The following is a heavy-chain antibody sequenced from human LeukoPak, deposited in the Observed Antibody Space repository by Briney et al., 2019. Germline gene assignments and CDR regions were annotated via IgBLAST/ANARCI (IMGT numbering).Heavy chain of an antibody. V-gene: IGHV3-23*01. CDR3: ASVQSYYYYYMDV. CDR1: GFIFNNYV. CDR2: ISAGGGST. J-gene: IGHJ6*03. D-gene: IGHD1-1*01. Sequence: GGSLRLSCAASGFIFNNYVMNWVRQAPGKGLEWVSLISAGGGSTYHADSVKGRFTISRDNSKNTLYLQMNSLRAEDTAVYYCASVQSYYYYYMDVWGKGTTVTVSS.